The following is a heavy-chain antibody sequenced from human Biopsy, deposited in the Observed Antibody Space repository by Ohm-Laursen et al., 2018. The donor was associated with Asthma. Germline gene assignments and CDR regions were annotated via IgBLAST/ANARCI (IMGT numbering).Heavy chain of an antibody. CDR1: GFAFRSYA. Sequence: SLRLSCAASGFAFRSYAMNWVRQAPGKGLEWVAVISYDGSNKYYADSVKGRFTISRDNSKNTLYLQMNSLREEDTAVYYCVRDGTDDAFDIWGQGTVVSVSS. D-gene: IGHD1-1*01. CDR3: VRDGTDDAFDI. J-gene: IGHJ3*02. V-gene: IGHV3-30*03. CDR2: ISYDGSNK.